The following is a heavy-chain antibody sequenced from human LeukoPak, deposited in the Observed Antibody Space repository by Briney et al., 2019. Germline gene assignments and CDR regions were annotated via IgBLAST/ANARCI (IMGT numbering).Heavy chain of an antibody. CDR1: GFTFSSYA. J-gene: IGHJ4*02. CDR2: ISGSGGST. D-gene: IGHD6-13*01. Sequence: PGGSLRLSCAASGFTFSSYAMSWVRQAPGGGLEWVSAISGSGGSTYYADSVKGRFTISRDNSKNTLYLQMNSLRAEDTAVYYCAKDTELLAYSSSAFDYWGQGTLVTVSS. CDR3: AKDTELLAYSSSAFDY. V-gene: IGHV3-23*01.